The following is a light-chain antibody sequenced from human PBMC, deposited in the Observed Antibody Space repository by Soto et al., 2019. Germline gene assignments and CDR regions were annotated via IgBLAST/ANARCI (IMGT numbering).Light chain of an antibody. CDR2: EGS. Sequence: QSVLTQPASVSGSPGQSITISCTGTSSDVGSYNLVSWYQQHPGKAPKLMIYEGSKRPSGVSNRFSGSKSGYTASLTISGVQAEDEADYYCCSYAGSGTLVFGGGTKLTVL. CDR3: CSYAGSGTLV. CDR1: SSDVGSYNL. V-gene: IGLV2-23*01. J-gene: IGLJ3*02.